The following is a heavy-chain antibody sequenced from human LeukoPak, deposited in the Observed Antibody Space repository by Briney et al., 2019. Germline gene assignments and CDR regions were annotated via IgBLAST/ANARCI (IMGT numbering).Heavy chain of an antibody. D-gene: IGHD6-19*01. CDR1: GFTFSSYW. CDR3: ARVPQRGRSSGWYYFDY. V-gene: IGHV3-7*01. CDR2: IKQDGSEK. J-gene: IGHJ4*02. Sequence: HAGGSLRLSCAASGFTFSSYWMSWVRQAPGKGLEWVANIKQDGSEKYYVDSVKGRFTISRDNAKNSLYLQMNSLRAEDTAVYYCARVPQRGRSSGWYYFDYWGQGTLVTVSS.